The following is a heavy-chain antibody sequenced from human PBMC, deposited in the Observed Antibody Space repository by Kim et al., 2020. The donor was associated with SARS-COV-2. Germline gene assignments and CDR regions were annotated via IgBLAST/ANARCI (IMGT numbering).Heavy chain of an antibody. CDR1: GGSISSSSYY. J-gene: IGHJ5*02. CDR2: IYYSGST. D-gene: IGHD2-15*01. CDR3: ARKGMKDIVVVVAATRSGNWFDP. Sequence: SETLSLTCTVSGGSISSSSYYWGWIRQPPGKGLEWIGSIYYSGSTYYNPSLKSPVTISVDTSKNQFSLKLSSVTAADTAVYYCARKGMKDIVVVVAATRSGNWFDPWGQGTLVTVSS. V-gene: IGHV4-39*01.